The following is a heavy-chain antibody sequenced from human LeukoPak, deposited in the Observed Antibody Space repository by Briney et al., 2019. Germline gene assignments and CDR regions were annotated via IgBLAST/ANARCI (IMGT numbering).Heavy chain of an antibody. CDR2: ISYDGSNK. CDR1: GFTFSSYG. Sequence: GRSLRLSCAASGFTFSSYGMHWVRQAPGKGLEWVAVISYDGSNKYYADSVKGRFTISRDNSKNTLYLQMNSLRAKDTAVYYCAKLPAGFDILTPAIDYWGQGTLVTVSS. V-gene: IGHV3-30*18. CDR3: AKLPAGFDILTPAIDY. J-gene: IGHJ4*02. D-gene: IGHD3-9*01.